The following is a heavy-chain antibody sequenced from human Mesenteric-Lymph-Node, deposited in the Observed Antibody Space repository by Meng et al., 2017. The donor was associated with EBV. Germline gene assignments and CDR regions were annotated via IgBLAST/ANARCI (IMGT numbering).Heavy chain of an antibody. V-gene: IGHV4-34*02. CDR3: ARRPTGIDY. Sequence: QGQLQQWGAGLLKPSETLALTCAVSGGSLSGAYWNWNRQPRGKGLEWIGEIIHGGSPSYNPSLKSRVTISIDTSKNQLSLMLSSVTAADTAVYYCARRPTGIDYWGQGTLVTVSS. J-gene: IGHJ4*02. CDR2: IIHGGSP. D-gene: IGHD2-8*02. CDR1: GGSLSGAY.